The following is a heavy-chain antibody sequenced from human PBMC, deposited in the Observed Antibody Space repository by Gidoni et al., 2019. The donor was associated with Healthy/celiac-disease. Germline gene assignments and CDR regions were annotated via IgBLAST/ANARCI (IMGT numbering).Heavy chain of an antibody. D-gene: IGHD1-26*01. CDR1: RFSLRTSGVG. J-gene: IGHJ4*02. CDR2: IYWDDDK. CDR3: AHSPRGGSYYRNYFDY. Sequence: QITLKEPGPTLVKPTQTLTLTCPFSRFSLRTSGVGVGWIRQPPGKALEWLALIYWDDDKRYSPSLKSRLTITKYTAKNQVVLTMTNMDPVDTATYYCAHSPRGGSYYRNYFDYWGQGTLVTVSS. V-gene: IGHV2-5*02.